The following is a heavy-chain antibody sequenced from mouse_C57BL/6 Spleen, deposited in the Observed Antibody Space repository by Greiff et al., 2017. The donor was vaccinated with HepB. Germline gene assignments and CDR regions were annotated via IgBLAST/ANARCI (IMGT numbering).Heavy chain of an antibody. D-gene: IGHD1-1*01. CDR3: ARGVVATRNGFAY. J-gene: IGHJ3*01. CDR2: IDPSDSET. CDR1: GYTFTSYW. Sequence: VQLQQPGAELVRPGSSVKLSCKASGYTFTSYWMHWVKQRPIQGLEWIGNIDPSDSETHYNQKFKDKATLTVDKSSSTAYMQLSSLTSEDSAVYYCARGVVATRNGFAYWGQGTLVTVSA. V-gene: IGHV1-52*01.